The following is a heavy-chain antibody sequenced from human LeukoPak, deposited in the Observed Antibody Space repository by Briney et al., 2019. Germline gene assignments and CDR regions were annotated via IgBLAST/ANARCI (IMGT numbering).Heavy chain of an antibody. J-gene: IGHJ4*02. CDR1: GGSISSGDYY. Sequence: SETLSLTCTVSGGSISSGDYYWSWIRQPPGKGLEWIGYIYYSGSTYYNPSLKSRVTISVDTSKNQFSLKLSSVTAADAAVYYCARFTLDGDYGNCFDYWGQGTLVTVSS. D-gene: IGHD4-17*01. CDR3: ARFTLDGDYGNCFDY. V-gene: IGHV4-30-4*01. CDR2: IYYSGST.